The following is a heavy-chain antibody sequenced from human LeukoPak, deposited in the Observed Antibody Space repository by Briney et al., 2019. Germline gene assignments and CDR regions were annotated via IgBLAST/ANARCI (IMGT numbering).Heavy chain of an antibody. CDR2: IYYSGST. D-gene: IGHD3-3*01. V-gene: IGHV4-39*01. CDR1: GGSISSSSYY. CDR3: ARHLNDFWSGYRYNWFDP. J-gene: IGHJ5*02. Sequence: SETLSLTCTVSGGSISSSSYYWGWIRQPPGKGLEWIGSIYYSGSTYYNLSLKSRVTISVDTSKNQFSLKLSSVTAADTAVYYCARHLNDFWSGYRYNWFDPWGQGTLVTVSS.